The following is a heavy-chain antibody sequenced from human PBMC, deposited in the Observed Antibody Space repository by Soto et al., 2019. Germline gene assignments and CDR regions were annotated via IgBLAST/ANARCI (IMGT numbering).Heavy chain of an antibody. J-gene: IGHJ4*02. CDR1: GATFTSST. D-gene: IGHD3-22*01. Sequence: GASVNVSCKASGATFTSSTVNWVRQARGQPPEWIGWILVGSGQTNYAQKFQGRVAITRDMSTYTAYLELNSLRSDDTAVYYCAAISRGYYRVFDYWGEGSIVTVSS. CDR3: AAISRGYYRVFDY. CDR2: ILVGSGQT. V-gene: IGHV1-58*01.